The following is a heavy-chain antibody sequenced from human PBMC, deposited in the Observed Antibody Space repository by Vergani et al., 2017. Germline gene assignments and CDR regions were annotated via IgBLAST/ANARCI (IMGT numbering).Heavy chain of an antibody. D-gene: IGHD6-13*01. V-gene: IGHV1-18*01. J-gene: IGHJ3*02. Sequence: QVQLVQSGAEVKKPGASVKVSCKASGYTFTSYGISWVRQAPGQGLEWMGWISAYNGNTNYAQKLQGRVTMTTDTSTITAYMELRSLRSGDTAVYYCARDPRRRAAAGTNAFDIWSQGTMVTVSS. CDR2: ISAYNGNT. CDR3: ARDPRRRAAAGTNAFDI. CDR1: GYTFTSYG.